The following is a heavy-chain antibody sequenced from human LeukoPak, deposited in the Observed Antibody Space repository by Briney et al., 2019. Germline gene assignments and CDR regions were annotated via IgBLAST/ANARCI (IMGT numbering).Heavy chain of an antibody. J-gene: IGHJ6*02. D-gene: IGHD2-15*01. CDR3: ARDSAISGCSGGSCYSFYYGMDV. CDR2: INTNTGNP. V-gene: IGHV7-4-1*02. CDR1: GYTFTSYA. Sequence: ASVKVSCKASGYTFTSYAMNWVRQAPGQGLEWMGWINTNTGNPTYAQGFTGRFVFSLDTSVSTAYLQISSLKAEDTAVYYCARDSAISGCSGGSCYSFYYGMDVWGQGTTVTVSS.